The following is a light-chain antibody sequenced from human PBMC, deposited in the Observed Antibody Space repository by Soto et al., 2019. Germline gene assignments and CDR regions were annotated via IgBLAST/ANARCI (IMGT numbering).Light chain of an antibody. J-gene: IGLJ1*01. CDR3: SSYAGSDVFV. CDR2: EVN. V-gene: IGLV2-8*01. Sequence: QSVLTQPPSASGSPGQSVTISCTGTSSDAGGYNYVSWYQQHPGKAPKLMIYEVNKRPSGVPDRFSGSKSGNTASLTVSGLQAEDEADYYCSSYAGSDVFVFGTGTKVTVL. CDR1: SSDAGGYNY.